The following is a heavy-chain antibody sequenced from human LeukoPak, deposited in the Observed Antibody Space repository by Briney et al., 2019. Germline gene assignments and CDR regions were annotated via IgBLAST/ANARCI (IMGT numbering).Heavy chain of an antibody. V-gene: IGHV3-7*01. Sequence: PGGSLRLSCAASGFTFSSYWMSWARQAPGKGLEWVANIKQDGSEKYYVDSVKGRFTISRDNAESSLYLQMNSLRAEDTAVYYCARRGWAAAGPVDYWGQGTLVTVSS. CDR2: IKQDGSEK. CDR3: ARRGWAAAGPVDY. CDR1: GFTFSSYW. J-gene: IGHJ4*02. D-gene: IGHD6-13*01.